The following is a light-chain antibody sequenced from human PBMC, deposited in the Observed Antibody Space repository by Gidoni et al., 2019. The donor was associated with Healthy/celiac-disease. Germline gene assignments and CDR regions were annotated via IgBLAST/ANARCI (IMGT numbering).Light chain of an antibody. CDR1: QDISNY. CDR3: QQYDNLPFT. V-gene: IGKV1-33*01. Sequence: DIQMTQSPSSLSASVGDRVTITCQASQDISNYLNWYQQNTGKAPKLLIYDASNWETGVPSRFSGSGSGTDFTFTISSLQPEDIATYYCQQYDNLPFTFGPGTKVDIK. J-gene: IGKJ3*01. CDR2: DAS.